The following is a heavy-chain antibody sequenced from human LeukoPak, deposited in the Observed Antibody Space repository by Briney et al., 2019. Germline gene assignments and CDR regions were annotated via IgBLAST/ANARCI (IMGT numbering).Heavy chain of an antibody. J-gene: IGHJ4*02. CDR2: ISSSSSYI. CDR1: GFTFSSYS. Sequence: PGGSLRRSCAASGFTFSSYSMNWVRQAPGKGLEWVSSISSSSSYIYYADSVKGRFTISRDNAKNSLYLQMNSLRAEDTAVYYCARVVVVAATPLVDYWGQGTLVTVSS. V-gene: IGHV3-21*01. D-gene: IGHD2-15*01. CDR3: ARVVVVAATPLVDY.